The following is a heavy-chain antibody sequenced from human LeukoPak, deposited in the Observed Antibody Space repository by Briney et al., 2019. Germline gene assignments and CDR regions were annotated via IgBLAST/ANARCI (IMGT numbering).Heavy chain of an antibody. CDR1: RQSFSTYW. CDR2: IYPGDSDT. Sequence: GESLKISCKGSRQSFSTYWIGWVRQMPGKGLEWMGIIYPGDSDTRYSPSFQGQVTISADKSISTAYLQWSSLKASDIAMYYCARAGYYDFWSGYDYWGQGTLVTVSS. V-gene: IGHV5-51*01. J-gene: IGHJ4*02. CDR3: ARAGYYDFWSGYDY. D-gene: IGHD3-3*01.